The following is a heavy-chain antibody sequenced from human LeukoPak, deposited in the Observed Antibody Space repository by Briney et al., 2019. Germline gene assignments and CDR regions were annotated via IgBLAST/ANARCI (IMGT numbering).Heavy chain of an antibody. CDR1: GFTFSTYA. CDR3: AKNGDYLEFDY. CDR2: ISGGGDIT. D-gene: IGHD4-17*01. V-gene: IGHV3-23*01. Sequence: GGSLRLSCAASGFTFSTYAMSWVRQTPGKGLEWVSVISGGGDITYYADSVKGRFTVSRDNSENTVYLQMNSLRAEDTAVYYCAKNGDYLEFDYWGQGTLVTVSS. J-gene: IGHJ4*02.